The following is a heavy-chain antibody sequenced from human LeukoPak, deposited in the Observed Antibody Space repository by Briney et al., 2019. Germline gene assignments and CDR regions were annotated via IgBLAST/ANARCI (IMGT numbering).Heavy chain of an antibody. V-gene: IGHV1-69*05. CDR3: ARTYYYGSGSYRGAEYFQH. Sequence: SVKVSCXASGGTFSSYAISWVRQAPGQGLEWMGRSIPIFGTANYAQKFQGRVTITTDESTSTAYMELSSLRSEDTAVYYCARTYYYGSGSYRGAEYFQHWGQGTLVTVSS. D-gene: IGHD3-10*01. CDR2: SIPIFGTA. J-gene: IGHJ1*01. CDR1: GGTFSSYA.